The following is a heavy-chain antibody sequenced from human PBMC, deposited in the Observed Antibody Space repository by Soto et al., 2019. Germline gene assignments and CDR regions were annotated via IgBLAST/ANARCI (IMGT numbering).Heavy chain of an antibody. J-gene: IGHJ4*02. CDR2: ISESSDTI. V-gene: IGHV3-48*01. Sequence: EVQLVESGGGLVQPGGSLRLSCTASGFTFSDYSMDWVRQTPGKGLEWLSYISESSDTIYYADSVKGRFTISRDNAKNPLFLQMSSLRGEDTAVYYCARDKMGELSIADYWGQGTPVTVSS. CDR1: GFTFSDYS. D-gene: IGHD3-16*02. CDR3: ARDKMGELSIADY.